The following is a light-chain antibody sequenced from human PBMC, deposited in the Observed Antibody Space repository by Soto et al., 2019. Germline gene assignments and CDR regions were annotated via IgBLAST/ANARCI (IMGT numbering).Light chain of an antibody. Sequence: AIQLTQSPSSLSASVGDRVTITCRVSQVISRALVWYQQKPGRAPRLLIYDASTLESGVPSRFSGSGSGTDFILTLSSLQPEDFATYYFQQSYSCPCIFGPGTKVDLK. CDR2: DAS. CDR1: QVISRA. J-gene: IGKJ3*01. CDR3: QQSYSCPCI. V-gene: IGKV1-13*02.